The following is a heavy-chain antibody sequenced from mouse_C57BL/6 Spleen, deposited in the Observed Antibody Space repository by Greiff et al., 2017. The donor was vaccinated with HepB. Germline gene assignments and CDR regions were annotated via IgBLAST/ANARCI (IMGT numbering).Heavy chain of an antibody. CDR1: GYTFTSYD. Sequence: VKLVESGPELVKPGASVKLSCKASGYTFTSYDINWVKQRPGQGLEWIGWIYPRDGSTKYNEKFKGKATLTVDTSSSTAYMELHSLTSEDSAVYFCARRDYYGSSYYYAMDYWGQGTSVTVSS. D-gene: IGHD1-1*01. CDR3: ARRDYYGSSYYYAMDY. J-gene: IGHJ4*01. CDR2: IYPRDGST. V-gene: IGHV1-85*01.